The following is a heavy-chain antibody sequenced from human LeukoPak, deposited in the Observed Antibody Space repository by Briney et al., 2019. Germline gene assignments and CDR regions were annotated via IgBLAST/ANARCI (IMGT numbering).Heavy chain of an antibody. V-gene: IGHV4-31*03. Sequence: SQTLSLTCTVSGGSISSGGYYWRWIHQHPGKGLEWIGYIYYSGSTYYNPSLKSRVTISVDTSKNQFSLKLSSVTAADTAVYYCAREGSSWYQAGYWFDPWGQGTLVTVSS. CDR2: IYYSGST. D-gene: IGHD6-13*01. CDR3: AREGSSWYQAGYWFDP. J-gene: IGHJ5*02. CDR1: GGSISSGGYY.